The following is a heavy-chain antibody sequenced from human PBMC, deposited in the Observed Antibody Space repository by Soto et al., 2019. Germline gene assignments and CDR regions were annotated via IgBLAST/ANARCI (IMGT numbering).Heavy chain of an antibody. Sequence: GGSLRLSCAASGFTFSDYYMSWIRQAPGKGLEWVSYISSSGSTIYYADSVKGRFTISRDNAKNSLYLQMNSLRAEDTAVYYCARESPVRYFDWLVRAPYMDVWGQGTTVTVSS. CDR3: ARESPVRYFDWLVRAPYMDV. J-gene: IGHJ6*02. CDR2: ISSSGSTI. V-gene: IGHV3-11*01. D-gene: IGHD3-9*01. CDR1: GFTFSDYY.